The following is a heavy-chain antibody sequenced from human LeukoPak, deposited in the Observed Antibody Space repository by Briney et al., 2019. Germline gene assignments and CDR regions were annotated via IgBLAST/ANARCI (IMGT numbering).Heavy chain of an antibody. CDR2: ISAYNGNT. CDR1: GYTFTSYG. D-gene: IGHD1-26*01. CDR3: AAVRLGIVGAPDAFDI. Sequence: GASVKVSCKASGYTFTSYGISWVRQAPGQGLEWMGWISAYNGNTNYAQKFQERVTITRDMSTSTAYMELSSLRSEDTAVYYCAAVRLGIVGAPDAFDIWGQGTMVTVSS. V-gene: IGHV1-18*01. J-gene: IGHJ3*02.